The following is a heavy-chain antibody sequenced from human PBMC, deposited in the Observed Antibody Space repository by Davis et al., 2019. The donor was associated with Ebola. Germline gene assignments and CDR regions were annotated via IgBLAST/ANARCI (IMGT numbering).Heavy chain of an antibody. CDR3: VKDRHPLATNKIYYFDY. D-gene: IGHD2-8*01. CDR1: GFTFSSYA. J-gene: IGHJ4*01. Sequence: LKISCAASGFTFSSYAMSWVRQAPGKGLEWVSAINGRDGRTYYADSVKGRFTISRDNSRNTVYLQMNSLRAEDTAIYYCVKDRHPLATNKIYYFDYWGHGTLVTVSS. CDR2: INGRDGRT. V-gene: IGHV3-23*01.